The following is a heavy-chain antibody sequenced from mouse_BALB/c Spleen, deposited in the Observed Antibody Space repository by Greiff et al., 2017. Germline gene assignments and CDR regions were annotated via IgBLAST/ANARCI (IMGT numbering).Heavy chain of an antibody. CDR1: GFTFSSYT. J-gene: IGHJ3*01. Sequence: EVMLVESGGGLVQPGGSLKLSCAASGFTFSSYTMSWVRQTPEKRLEWVAYISNGGGSTYYPDTVKGRFTISRDNAKNTLYLQMSSLKSEDTAMYYCAAYYRYDEAYWGQGTLVTVSA. CDR3: AAYYRYDEAY. V-gene: IGHV5-12-2*01. D-gene: IGHD2-14*01. CDR2: ISNGGGST.